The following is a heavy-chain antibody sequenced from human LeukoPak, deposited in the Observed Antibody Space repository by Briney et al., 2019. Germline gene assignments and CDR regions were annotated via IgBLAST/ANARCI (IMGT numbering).Heavy chain of an antibody. CDR2: ISGSGGST. CDR1: GFTFSSYA. D-gene: IGHD6-19*01. J-gene: IGHJ4*02. Sequence: PGGSLRLSCAASGFTFSSYAMSGVRQAPGKGLEWVSGISGSGGSTYYADSVKGRFTISRDNSKNTMYMQMNSLRAEDTAVYYCAKDRIAVAAATPDYLGQGALVTVSS. CDR3: AKDRIAVAAATPDY. V-gene: IGHV3-23*01.